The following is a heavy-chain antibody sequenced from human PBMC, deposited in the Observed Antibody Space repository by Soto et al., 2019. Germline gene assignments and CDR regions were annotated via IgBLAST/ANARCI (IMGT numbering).Heavy chain of an antibody. Sequence: SETLSLTCSVSGDSISTVDYFWAWIRQPPGQALEYIGYVYKSTTTYYNPSFESRVAISLDTSKSQFSLTVTSVTAADTAVYFCARGRYCLTGRCFPNWFDSWGQGTLVTVSS. CDR2: VYKSTTT. CDR1: GDSISTVDYF. CDR3: ARGRYCLTGRCFPNWFDS. V-gene: IGHV4-30-4*01. D-gene: IGHD2-15*01. J-gene: IGHJ5*01.